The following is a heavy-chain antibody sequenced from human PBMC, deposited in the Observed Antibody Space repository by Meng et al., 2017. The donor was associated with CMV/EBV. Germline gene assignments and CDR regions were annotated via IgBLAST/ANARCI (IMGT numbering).Heavy chain of an antibody. J-gene: IGHJ5*02. CDR2: IYYSGST. CDR1: GGSISSSSYY. Sequence: SETLSLTCTVSGGSISSSSYYWGWIRQPPGKGLEWIGSIYYSGSTYYNPSLKSRVTISVDTSKNQFSLKLSSVTAADTAVYYCARAGGSRFLEWLSVWFDPWGQGTLVTVSS. V-gene: IGHV4-39*07. CDR3: ARAGGSRFLEWLSVWFDP. D-gene: IGHD3-3*01.